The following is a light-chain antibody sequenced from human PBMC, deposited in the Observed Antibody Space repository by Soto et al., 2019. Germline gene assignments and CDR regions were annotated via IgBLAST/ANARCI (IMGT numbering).Light chain of an antibody. J-gene: IGKJ1*01. CDR3: QHYNSYSEA. CDR2: EGS. CDR1: QSVSSY. Sequence: DIVLTQSPATLSLSPGQTATLSCRASQSVSSYLAWYQQKAGQAPRLLIYEGSNRATGIPTRFSGSGSGTEFTLTISSLQPDDFATYYCQHYNSYSEAFGQGTKV. V-gene: IGKV3-11*01.